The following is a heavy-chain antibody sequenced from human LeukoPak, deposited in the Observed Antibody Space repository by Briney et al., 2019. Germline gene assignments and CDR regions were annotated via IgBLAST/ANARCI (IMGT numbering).Heavy chain of an antibody. Sequence: PGGSLRLSCAASGLTFSSYWMSWVRQAPGKGLEWVANIKQDGTDKYYVDSVKGRFTISRDNAKNSLYLQVNSLRGEDTAVYYCARDGEVVPAAISYYDSCGYWTFFDYWGQGTLVTVSS. D-gene: IGHD2-2*02. CDR3: ARDGEVVPAAISYYDSCGYWTFFDY. J-gene: IGHJ4*02. CDR1: GLTFSSYW. CDR2: IKQDGTDK. V-gene: IGHV3-7*01.